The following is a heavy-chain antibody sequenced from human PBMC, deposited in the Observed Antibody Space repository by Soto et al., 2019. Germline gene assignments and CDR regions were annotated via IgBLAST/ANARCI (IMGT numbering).Heavy chain of an antibody. CDR3: ARSRDYSTDYYYGMDV. J-gene: IGHJ6*02. V-gene: IGHV2-70*01. CDR1: GFSLSTSGMC. Sequence: SGPTLVNPTQTLTLTCTFSGFSLSTSGMCVSWIRQPPGKALEWLALIDWDDDKYYSTSLKTRLTISKDTSKNQVVLTMTNMDPVDTATYYCARSRDYSTDYYYGMDVWGQGTTVTVSS. D-gene: IGHD4-4*01. CDR2: IDWDDDK.